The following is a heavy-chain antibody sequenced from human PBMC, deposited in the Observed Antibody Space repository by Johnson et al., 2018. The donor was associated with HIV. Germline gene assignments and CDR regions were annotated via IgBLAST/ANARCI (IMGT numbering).Heavy chain of an antibody. CDR1: GFTFSSYA. D-gene: IGHD6-13*01. CDR2: ISYEGSNK. V-gene: IGHV3-30-3*01. CDR3: ARLDEIAAAGTGDAFDI. Sequence: QVQLVESGGGLVQRGGSLRFSCAASGFTFSSYAMDWVRQAPGKGLEWVAVISYEGSNKYYADSVKGRFTISRDNSKNTLYLQMNSLRAEDTALYYCARLDEIAAAGTGDAFDIWGQGTMVTVSS. J-gene: IGHJ3*02.